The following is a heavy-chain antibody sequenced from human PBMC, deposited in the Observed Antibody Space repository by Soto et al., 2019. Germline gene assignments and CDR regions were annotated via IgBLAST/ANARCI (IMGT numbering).Heavy chain of an antibody. CDR2: LNSDGSTT. CDR1: GFTFSSYW. CDR3: ARGIKNYYGMDV. Sequence: EVQVVESGGGLVKPGGSLRLSCAASGFTFSSYWMHWVRQVPGKGLVWVSRLNSDGSTTNYADSVKGRFTIFRDNARNTLSLQMNSLRPDDTAVYYCARGIKNYYGMDVWGQGTTVTVSS. J-gene: IGHJ6*02. D-gene: IGHD2-21*01. V-gene: IGHV3-74*01.